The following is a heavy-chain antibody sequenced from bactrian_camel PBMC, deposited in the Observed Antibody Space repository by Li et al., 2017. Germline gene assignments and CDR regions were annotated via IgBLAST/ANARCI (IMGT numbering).Heavy chain of an antibody. CDR1: RYTYSSYC. J-gene: IGHJ4*01. CDR3: AAGALGAAWFPVICAITSNFTY. CDR2: IDSVERT. Sequence: HVQLVESGGGSVQAGGSLRLPCAASRYTYSSYCMGWFRQAPGQEREGVATIDSVERTRYADSVKGRLTISNDSAKRTLYLQMNSLKPEDTAMYYCAAGALGAAWFPVICAITSNFTYWGQGTQVTVS. D-gene: IGHD1*01. V-gene: IGHV3S26*01.